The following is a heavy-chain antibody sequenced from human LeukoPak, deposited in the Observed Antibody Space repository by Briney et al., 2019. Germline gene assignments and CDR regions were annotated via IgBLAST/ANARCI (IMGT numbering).Heavy chain of an antibody. CDR2: INPNSGGT. Sequence: ASVKVSCKASGYTLTGYYMHWVRQAPGQGLEWMGWINPNSGGTNYAQKFQGRVTMTRDTSISTAYMELSRLRSDDTAVYYCAREPYSSGWPRSNWFDPWGQGTLVTVSS. CDR1: GYTLTGYY. V-gene: IGHV1-2*02. D-gene: IGHD6-19*01. J-gene: IGHJ5*02. CDR3: AREPYSSGWPRSNWFDP.